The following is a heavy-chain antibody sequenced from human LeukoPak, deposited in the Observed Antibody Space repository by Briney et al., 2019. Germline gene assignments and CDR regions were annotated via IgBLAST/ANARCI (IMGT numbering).Heavy chain of an antibody. CDR1: GGSISSYY. Sequence: PSETLSLTCTVSGGSISSYYWSWIRQPPGKGLEWIGYIYYSGSTNYNPSLKSRVTISVDTSKNQFSLKLSSVTAADTAVYYCARRSGGDYGDCYGMDVWGQGTTVTVSS. CDR3: ARRSGGDYGDCYGMDV. D-gene: IGHD4-17*01. CDR2: IYYSGST. V-gene: IGHV4-59*08. J-gene: IGHJ6*02.